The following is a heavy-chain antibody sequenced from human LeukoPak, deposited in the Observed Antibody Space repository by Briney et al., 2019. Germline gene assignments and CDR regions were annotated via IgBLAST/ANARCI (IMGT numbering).Heavy chain of an antibody. CDR2: ISAYNGNT. Sequence: ASVKVSCKASGYTFTSYGISWVRQAPGQGLEWMGWISAYNGNTNYAQKLQGRVTMTTDTSTSTAYMELRSLRSDDTGEYHCARGGVYCSSTSCYRSWFDPWGQGTLVTVSS. J-gene: IGHJ5*02. D-gene: IGHD2-2*01. CDR3: ARGGVYCSSTSCYRSWFDP. V-gene: IGHV1-18*01. CDR1: GYTFTSYG.